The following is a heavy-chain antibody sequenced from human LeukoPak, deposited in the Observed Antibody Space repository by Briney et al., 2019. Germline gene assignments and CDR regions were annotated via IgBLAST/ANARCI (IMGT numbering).Heavy chain of an antibody. V-gene: IGHV4-61*01. D-gene: IGHD3-16*01. Sequence: SETLSLTCTVSGGSVSSGSYYWSWIRQPPGKGLEWIGYIYYSGSTNYNPSLKSRVTISVDTSKNQFSLKLSSVTAADTAVYYCARGGRFMITFGGHWLDPWGQGTLVTVSS. CDR1: GGSVSSGSYY. CDR2: IYYSGST. CDR3: ARGGRFMITFGGHWLDP. J-gene: IGHJ5*02.